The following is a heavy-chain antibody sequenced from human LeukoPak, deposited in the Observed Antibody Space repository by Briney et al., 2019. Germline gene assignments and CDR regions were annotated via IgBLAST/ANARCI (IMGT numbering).Heavy chain of an antibody. V-gene: IGHV4-61*02. D-gene: IGHD3-3*01. CDR1: GGSISSGSYY. J-gene: IGHJ5*02. CDR3: ARGILGILRFLSPRNWFDP. CDR2: ISTSGST. Sequence: SETLSLTCTVSGGSISSGSYYWSWIRQPAGKGLEWIGRISTSGSTNYNPSLKSRVTISIDTSKNQFSLKLSSVTAADTAVYYCARGILGILRFLSPRNWFDPWGQGTLVTVSS.